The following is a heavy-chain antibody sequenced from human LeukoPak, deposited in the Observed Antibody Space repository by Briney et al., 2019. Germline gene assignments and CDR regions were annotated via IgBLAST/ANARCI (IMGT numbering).Heavy chain of an antibody. V-gene: IGHV3-53*01. J-gene: IGHJ4*02. CDR1: GFTVSSSY. CDR3: ARETGIIFDY. CDR2: IYSGGGT. Sequence: GGTLRLSCAAFGFTVSSSYMSWVRQAPGKGLEWVSVIYSGGGTYYADPVKGRFTISRDNSKNTLYLQMNSLRAEDTAAYYCARETGIIFDYWGQGTLVTVSS. D-gene: IGHD7-27*01.